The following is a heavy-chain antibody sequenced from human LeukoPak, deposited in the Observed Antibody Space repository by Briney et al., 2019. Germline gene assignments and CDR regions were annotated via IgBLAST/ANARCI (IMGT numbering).Heavy chain of an antibody. CDR2: ISDSSSYI. Sequence: GGSLRLSCAASGFTFNTYAMNWVRQAPGKGLEWVSSISDSSSYIYYAVSVKGRFTISRDNAKNSLYLQMNSLRAEDTAVYYCARYYGSGSPPFDYWGQGTLVTVSS. CDR3: ARYYGSGSPPFDY. CDR1: GFTFNTYA. J-gene: IGHJ4*02. V-gene: IGHV3-21*04. D-gene: IGHD3-10*01.